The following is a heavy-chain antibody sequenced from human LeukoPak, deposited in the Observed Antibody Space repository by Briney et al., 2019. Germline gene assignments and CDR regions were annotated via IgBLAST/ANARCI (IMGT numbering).Heavy chain of an antibody. V-gene: IGHV3-7*01. CDR2: IKQDGSVQ. Sequence: GGSLRLSCAASGFPFSGYWMDWGRQAPGKGMEWLAIIKQDGSVQYYTDSVRGRVTISRDNAKNSLYLQMQSLRAEDTAVYYCSRSLDYLGQGALVTFSS. CDR3: SRSLDY. J-gene: IGHJ4*02. CDR1: GFPFSGYW.